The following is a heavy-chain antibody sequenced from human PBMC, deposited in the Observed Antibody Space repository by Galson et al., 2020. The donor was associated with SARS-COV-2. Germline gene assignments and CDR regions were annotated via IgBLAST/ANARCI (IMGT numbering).Heavy chain of an antibody. D-gene: IGHD6-13*01. V-gene: IGHV3-7*01. CDR3: AREDKKAAAVDGEGYYYCMDV. CDR1: GFTFSSYW. Sequence: GGSLRLSCAASGFTFSSYWMSWVRQAPGKGLEWVANIKQDGSEKYYVDSVKGRFTISRDNAKNSLYLQMNSLRAEDTAVYYCAREDKKAAAVDGEGYYYCMDVWGQGTTVTVSS. J-gene: IGHJ6*02. CDR2: IKQDGSEK.